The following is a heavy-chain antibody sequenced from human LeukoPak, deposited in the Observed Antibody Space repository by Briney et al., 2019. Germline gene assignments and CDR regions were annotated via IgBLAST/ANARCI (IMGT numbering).Heavy chain of an antibody. CDR2: ISAYNGNT. V-gene: IGHV1-18*01. Sequence: PLASVKVSCKASGYTFTSYGISWVRQAPGQGLEWMGWISAYNGNTNYAQKLQGRVTMTTDTSTSTAYMELRSLRSDDTAVYYCARDRIEVDNEGMATTLYYFDYWGQGTLVTVSS. J-gene: IGHJ4*02. CDR1: GYTFTSYG. D-gene: IGHD5-24*01. CDR3: ARDRIEVDNEGMATTLYYFDY.